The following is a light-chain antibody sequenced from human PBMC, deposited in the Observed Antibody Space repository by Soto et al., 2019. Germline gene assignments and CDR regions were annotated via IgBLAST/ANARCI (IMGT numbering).Light chain of an antibody. CDR2: GAS. J-gene: IGKJ1*01. V-gene: IGKV3-15*01. Sequence: EIVMTHSPATLAVYPWERATLSCRASQSVRINVAWYQQKNGQAPRLLVYGASTRASGIPDRFSGSGSGTEFTLTISSLQSEDFAVYYCQQYHNWPQTFGQGTKVDIK. CDR1: QSVRIN. CDR3: QQYHNWPQT.